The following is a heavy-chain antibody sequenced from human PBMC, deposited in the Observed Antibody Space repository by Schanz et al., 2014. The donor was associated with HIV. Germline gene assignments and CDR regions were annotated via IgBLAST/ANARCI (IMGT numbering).Heavy chain of an antibody. D-gene: IGHD6-25*01. CDR3: AKIRRLLTRWDWFDP. CDR1: GFRFSTYG. Sequence: QVQLVESGGGVVQPGRSLRLSCAAYGFRFSTYGMHWVRQAPGKGLEWVAVISYDGNKKYYADSVKGRFTISRDNSKNMLFLQMNSLRVEDTAVYYCAKIRRLLTRWDWFDPWGQGTLVTVSS. CDR2: ISYDGNKK. V-gene: IGHV3-30*18. J-gene: IGHJ5*02.